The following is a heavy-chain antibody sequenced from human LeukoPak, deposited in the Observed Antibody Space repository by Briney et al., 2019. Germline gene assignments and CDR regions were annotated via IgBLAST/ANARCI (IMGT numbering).Heavy chain of an antibody. CDR2: IYYSGST. J-gene: IGHJ4*02. CDR1: GGSFSGYY. Sequence: SETLSLTCAVYGGSFSGYYWSWIRQPPGKGLEWIGYIYYSGSTNYNPSLKSRVTISVDTSKNQFSLKLSSVTAADTAVYYCARFPSRDGYYDSSGYYLWGQGTLVTVSS. V-gene: IGHV4-59*08. D-gene: IGHD3-22*01. CDR3: ARFPSRDGYYDSSGYYL.